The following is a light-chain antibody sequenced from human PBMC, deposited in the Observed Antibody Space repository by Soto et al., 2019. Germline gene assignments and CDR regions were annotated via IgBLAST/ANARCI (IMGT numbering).Light chain of an antibody. V-gene: IGLV2-14*01. CDR1: SSDIGGYNF. Sequence: QSALTQPASVSGSPGQSITIACTGTSSDIGGYNFVSWYQQHPGKAPKLLIYDVGNRPSGVSNRFSGSKSGNTASLTISGRQAEDEAHYYCNSYRTVSTYVFGTGTKVTV. CDR2: DVG. J-gene: IGLJ1*01. CDR3: NSYRTVSTYV.